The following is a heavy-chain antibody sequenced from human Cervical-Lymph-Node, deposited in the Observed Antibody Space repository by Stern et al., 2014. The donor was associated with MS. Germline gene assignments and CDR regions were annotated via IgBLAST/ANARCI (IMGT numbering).Heavy chain of an antibody. V-gene: IGHV1-2*06. CDR2: INPNRGGT. D-gene: IGHD5-18*01. J-gene: IGHJ4*02. CDR3: ARERGRAGPAMADY. Sequence: VQLVESGAEVKKPGASVKVSCKTSGYTFAGNYIHWVRQAPGQGLEWMGRINPNRGGTNYAQKFQGRVTMTRDTSITTASMELSRLRFDDTAIYYCARERGRAGPAMADYWGQGTLVTGSS. CDR1: GYTFAGNY.